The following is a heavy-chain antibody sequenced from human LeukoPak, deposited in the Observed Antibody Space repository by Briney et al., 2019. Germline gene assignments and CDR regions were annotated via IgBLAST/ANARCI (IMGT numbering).Heavy chain of an antibody. Sequence: SETLSLTCTVSGGSISSYYWSWIRQPPGKGLEWIGYTYYSGSTNYNPSLKSRVTISVDTSKNQFSLKLSSVTAADTAVYYCARSGYQLLFFDYWGQGTPVTVSS. D-gene: IGHD2-2*01. CDR3: ARSGYQLLFFDY. V-gene: IGHV4-59*08. CDR2: TYYSGST. J-gene: IGHJ4*02. CDR1: GGSISSYY.